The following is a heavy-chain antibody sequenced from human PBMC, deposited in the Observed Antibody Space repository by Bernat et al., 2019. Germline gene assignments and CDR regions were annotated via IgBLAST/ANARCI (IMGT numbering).Heavy chain of an antibody. CDR2: IYYSGST. Sequence: QVQLQESGPGLVKPSETLSLTCTVSGGSISSYYWSWIRQPPGKGLEWIGYIYYSGSTNYNPSLKSRVTISVDTSKNQFSLKLSSVTAADTAVYYCARYIAARPGYYYYMDVWGKGTTVTVSS. V-gene: IGHV4-59*01. D-gene: IGHD6-6*01. J-gene: IGHJ6*03. CDR1: GGSISSYY. CDR3: ARYIAARPGYYYYMDV.